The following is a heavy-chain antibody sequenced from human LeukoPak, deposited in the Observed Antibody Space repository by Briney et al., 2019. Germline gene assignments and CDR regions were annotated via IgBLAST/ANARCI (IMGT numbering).Heavy chain of an antibody. CDR1: GFTVSTNY. V-gene: IGHV3-53*04. CDR2: INSGGST. D-gene: IGHD4-17*01. J-gene: IGHJ4*02. Sequence: PGGSLRLSCAASGFTVSTNYMSWVRQAPGKGLEWVSVINSGGSTYYADSVKGRFTISRHNSENTLYLQMNSLRAEDTAVYYCARGMTNPFDYWGQGTLVTVSS. CDR3: ARGMTNPFDY.